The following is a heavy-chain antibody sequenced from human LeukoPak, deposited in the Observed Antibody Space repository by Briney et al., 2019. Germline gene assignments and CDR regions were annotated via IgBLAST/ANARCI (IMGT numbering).Heavy chain of an antibody. Sequence: SETLSLTCTVSGGSISSSSYYWGWIRQPPGKGLEWIGSIYYSGSTNYNPSLKSRVTMSVDTSKNQFSLKLSSVTAADTAVYYCARDRRAYYYDSSGYHPNYYFDYWGQGTLVTVSS. CDR3: ARDRRAYYYDSSGYHPNYYFDY. CDR1: GGSISSSSYY. D-gene: IGHD3-22*01. V-gene: IGHV4-39*07. J-gene: IGHJ4*02. CDR2: IYYSGST.